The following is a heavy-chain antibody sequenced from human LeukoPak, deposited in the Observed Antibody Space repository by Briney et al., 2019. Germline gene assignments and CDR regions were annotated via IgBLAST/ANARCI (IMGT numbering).Heavy chain of an antibody. J-gene: IGHJ4*02. V-gene: IGHV3-7*01. CDR1: GITFSKYC. Sequence: GGSLRLSCVDSGITFSKYCMNWVRQAPGKGLEGVANMKHDGNEKHYVDSVEGRFTISRDNAKSSLYLQMNNLRAEDTAVHYCARDLGHSGYDLYDYWGQGTLVTVS. CDR3: ARDLGHSGYDLYDY. D-gene: IGHD5-12*01. CDR2: MKHDGNEK.